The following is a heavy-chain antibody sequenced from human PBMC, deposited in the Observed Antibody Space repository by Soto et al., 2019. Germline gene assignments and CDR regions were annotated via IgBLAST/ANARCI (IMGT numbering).Heavy chain of an antibody. D-gene: IGHD3-9*01. V-gene: IGHV3-48*01. Sequence: GSLRLSCAASGFTFSSYSMNWVRQAPGKGLEWVSYISSSSSTIYYADSVKGRFTISRDNAKNSLYLQMNSLRAEDTAVYYCAREADILNWFDPWGQGTPVTVSS. CDR1: GFTFSSYS. CDR3: AREADILNWFDP. J-gene: IGHJ5*02. CDR2: ISSSSSTI.